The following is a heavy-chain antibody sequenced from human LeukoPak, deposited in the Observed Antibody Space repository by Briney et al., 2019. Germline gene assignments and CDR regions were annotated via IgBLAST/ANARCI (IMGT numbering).Heavy chain of an antibody. Sequence: SETLSLTCTVSAGSISNYHWSWIRQPPGMELEWIGDIYNGGSTNYNPSLKSRVTISVDTSKNQFSLKLSSVTAADTAVYYCARGYCSSTSCHRYYYYYMDVWGKGTTVTVSS. CDR2: IYNGGST. CDR3: ARGYCSSTSCHRYYYYYMDV. D-gene: IGHD2-2*02. J-gene: IGHJ6*03. CDR1: AGSISNYH. V-gene: IGHV4-4*09.